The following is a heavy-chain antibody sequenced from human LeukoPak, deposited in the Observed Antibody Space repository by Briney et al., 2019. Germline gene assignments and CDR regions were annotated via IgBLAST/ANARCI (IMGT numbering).Heavy chain of an antibody. CDR1: GFTFSSHS. D-gene: IGHD3-22*01. CDR3: ARGAYYYED. CDR2: ISSSSSTI. V-gene: IGHV3-48*01. J-gene: IGHJ4*02. Sequence: PGGSLRLSCAASGFTFSSHSMNWARQAPGKGLEWVSYISSSSSTIYYADSVKGRFAISRDNAKNSLYLQMNSLRAEDTAVYYCARGAYYYEDWGQGTLVTVSS.